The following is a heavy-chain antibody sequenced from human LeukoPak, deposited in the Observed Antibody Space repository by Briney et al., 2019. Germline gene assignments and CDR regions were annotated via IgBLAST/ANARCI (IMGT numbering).Heavy chain of an antibody. D-gene: IGHD6-13*01. CDR2: TYYSGST. V-gene: IGHV4-31*03. CDR1: GCSISSGGYY. J-gene: IGHJ5*02. CDR3: ASYSSSWYRFDP. Sequence: SQTLSLTCTVSGCSISSGGYYWSWMRQHPGKGLEWIGYTYYSGSTYYNPSLKSRVTISVDKSKNQFSLKLSSVTAADTAVYYCASYSSSWYRFDPWGQGTLVTVSS.